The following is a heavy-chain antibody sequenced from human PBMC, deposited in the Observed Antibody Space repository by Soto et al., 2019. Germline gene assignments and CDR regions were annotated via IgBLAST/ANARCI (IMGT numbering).Heavy chain of an antibody. Sequence: QVQLVQSGAEVKKPGASVKVSCKTSGYTFTSHGISWVRQAPGQGLEWMGWISAYNCNTNYAQKLQGRVTMTTDTPTSTAYTELRSLRYDDTDVYYCARTYCSSARCDSDYWGQGNLVTVSS. D-gene: IGHD2-2*01. J-gene: IGHJ4*02. CDR1: GYTFTSHG. CDR2: ISAYNCNT. CDR3: ARTYCSSARCDSDY. V-gene: IGHV1-18*04.